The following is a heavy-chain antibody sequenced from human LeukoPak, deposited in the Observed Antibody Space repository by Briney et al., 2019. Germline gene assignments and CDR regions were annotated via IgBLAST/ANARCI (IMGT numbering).Heavy chain of an antibody. Sequence: GGSLRLSCAASGFTFSSYAMHWVRQAPGKGLEWVSSISTNSGFIYYADSVRGRFTISRDNTKNSLYLQMDSLTADDSAVYFCACLRAPSDYWGQGTLVTVSS. CDR3: ACLRAPSDY. D-gene: IGHD4-17*01. V-gene: IGHV3-21*01. J-gene: IGHJ4*02. CDR2: ISTNSGFI. CDR1: GFTFSSYA.